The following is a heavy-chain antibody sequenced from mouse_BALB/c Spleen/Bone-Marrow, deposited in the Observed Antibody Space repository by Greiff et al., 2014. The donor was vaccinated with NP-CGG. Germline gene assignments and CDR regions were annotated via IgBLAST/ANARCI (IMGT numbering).Heavy chain of an antibody. CDR3: ARRGVHYWYFDV. J-gene: IGHJ1*01. V-gene: IGHV1-9*01. CDR1: GYTFSSYW. Sequence: VHLVESGAELMKPGTSVKISCKATGYTFSSYWMEWVKQRPGHGLEWIGEILPGSGSSNYNEKFKGKATFTADTSSNTAYMQLSSLTSEDSDVYYCARRGVHYWYFDVWGAGTTVTVSS. CDR2: ILPGSGSS.